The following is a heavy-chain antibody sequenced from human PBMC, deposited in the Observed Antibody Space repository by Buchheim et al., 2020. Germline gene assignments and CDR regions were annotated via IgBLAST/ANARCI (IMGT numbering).Heavy chain of an antibody. D-gene: IGHD6-13*01. J-gene: IGHJ4*02. CDR1: GFTFSSYG. CDR2: ISYDGSNK. CDR3: ASDAAYSSSWYPVDY. Sequence: QVQLVESGGGVVQPGRSLRLSCAASGFTFSSYGMHWVRQAPGKGLEWVAVISYDGSNKYYADSVKGRFTISRDNSKNTLYLQMNSLRAEDTAVYYCASDAAYSSSWYPVDYWGQGTL. V-gene: IGHV3-30*03.